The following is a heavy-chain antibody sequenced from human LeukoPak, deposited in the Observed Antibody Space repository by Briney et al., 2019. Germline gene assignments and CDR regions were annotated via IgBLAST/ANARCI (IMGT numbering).Heavy chain of an antibody. D-gene: IGHD2-2*01. CDR2: ISGSGGST. CDR3: AKGTSPRPYYFDY. J-gene: IGHJ4*02. V-gene: IGHV3-23*01. CDR1: GFTFSSYA. Sequence: GGSLRLSCAASGFTFSSYAMSWVRQTPGKGLEWVSAISGSGGSTYYADSVKGRFTISRDNSKNTLYLQMNSLRAEDTAVYYCAKGTSPRPYYFDYWGQGTLVTVSS.